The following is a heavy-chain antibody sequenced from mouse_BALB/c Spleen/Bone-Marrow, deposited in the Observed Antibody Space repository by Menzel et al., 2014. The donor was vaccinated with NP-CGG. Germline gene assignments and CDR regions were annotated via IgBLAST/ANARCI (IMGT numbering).Heavy chain of an antibody. CDR1: GFNIKDTY. J-gene: IGHJ3*01. D-gene: IGHD2-14*01. CDR2: IDPANGNT. V-gene: IGHV14-3*02. CDR3: ARGYDRRFAY. Sequence: LMESGAELVKPGVSVKLSCTASGFNIKDTYMHWVTQTPEQGLEWIGRIDPANGNTKYDPKFQGKATITPDTSSNTAYLQLSSLTSEVTAVYCCARGYDRRFAYWGQGTLVTVSA.